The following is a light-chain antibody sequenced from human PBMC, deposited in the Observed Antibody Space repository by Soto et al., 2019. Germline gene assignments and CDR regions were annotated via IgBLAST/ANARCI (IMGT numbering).Light chain of an antibody. Sequence: DIQMTQSPSTLSASVGDRVTITCRASQSISSWLAWYQQKPGKAPKLLIYKASSLESGVPSRFSGSGSGTEFTLTISSLQSEDFALYYCQQYNNWPPLTFGGGTKVEIK. CDR1: QSISSW. CDR3: QQYNNWPPLT. CDR2: KAS. J-gene: IGKJ4*01. V-gene: IGKV1-5*03.